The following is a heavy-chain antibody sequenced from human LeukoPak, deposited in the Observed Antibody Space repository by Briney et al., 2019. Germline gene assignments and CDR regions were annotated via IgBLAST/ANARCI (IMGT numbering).Heavy chain of an antibody. D-gene: IGHD3-16*02. CDR1: GFTFSDYY. CDR3: ARDHTHYDYVWGSYRGFDY. Sequence: GGSLRLSCAASGFTFSDYYMSWIRQAPGKGLEWVSYISSSGSTIYYADSVKGRFTISRDNAKNSLYLQMNSLRAEDTAVYYCARDHTHYDYVWGSYRGFDYWGQGTLVTVSS. V-gene: IGHV3-11*01. J-gene: IGHJ4*02. CDR2: ISSSGSTI.